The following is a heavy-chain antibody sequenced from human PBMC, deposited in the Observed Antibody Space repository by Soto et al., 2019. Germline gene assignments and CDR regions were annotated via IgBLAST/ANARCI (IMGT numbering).Heavy chain of an antibody. D-gene: IGHD6-19*01. CDR1: GYTFTAYS. CDR2: FNPNSGDT. Sequence: ASVKVSCKASGYTFTAYSMHWVRQAPGQGLEWIGWFNPNSGDTVYAEKFQGRVTLTRDTSISTAYMELSSLRSDDTALYYCAREASAVLRLDYWGQGTLVPVYS. V-gene: IGHV1-2*02. CDR3: AREASAVLRLDY. J-gene: IGHJ4*02.